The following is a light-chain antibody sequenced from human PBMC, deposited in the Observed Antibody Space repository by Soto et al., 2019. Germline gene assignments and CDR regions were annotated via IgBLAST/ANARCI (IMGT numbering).Light chain of an antibody. Sequence: EIVLTQSPGTLSLSPGERATLSCRASQSVDSSYLAWYQQKPGQAPRLLIYGAYSRATGIPDRFSGSGSGTDFTLTISRLEPEDVAVYYCQQYRSSPPYTFGQGTKLEIK. J-gene: IGKJ2*01. CDR2: GAY. CDR3: QQYRSSPPYT. V-gene: IGKV3-20*01. CDR1: QSVDSSY.